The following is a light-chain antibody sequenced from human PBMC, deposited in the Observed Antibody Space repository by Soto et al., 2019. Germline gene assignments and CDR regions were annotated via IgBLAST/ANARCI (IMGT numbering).Light chain of an antibody. CDR3: QQYGSSPFT. J-gene: IGKJ3*01. V-gene: IGKV3-20*01. CDR1: QSVSSNF. CDR2: AAS. Sequence: EIVLTQSPDTLSLSPGEGATLSCRASQSVSSNFLAWYQQKPGQAPRLLIYAASSRATGISDRFSGSGSETDFTFTIRRLEPEDFAVYYCQQYGSSPFTFGPGTKVDLK.